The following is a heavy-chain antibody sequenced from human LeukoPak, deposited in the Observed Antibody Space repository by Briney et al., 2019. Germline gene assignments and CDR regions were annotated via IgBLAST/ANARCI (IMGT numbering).Heavy chain of an antibody. D-gene: IGHD3-10*01. V-gene: IGHV4-59*01. J-gene: IGHJ6*02. CDR1: GGTISSNF. Sequence: SETLSLTCTISGGTISSNFWSWIRQPPGKGLELIGYISFSWNTHYNPSLRVRVTISADTTKNQFSLKLSSVTAADTAVYYCARVFYCGSGSYSDYCYYGMDVWGQGNTVTVSS. CDR3: ARVFYCGSGSYSDYCYYGMDV. CDR2: ISFSWNT.